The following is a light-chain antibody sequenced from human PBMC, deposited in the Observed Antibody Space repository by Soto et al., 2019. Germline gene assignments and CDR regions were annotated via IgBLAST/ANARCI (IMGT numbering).Light chain of an antibody. Sequence: EVVLTQSTVTLSLSPGERATLSCRASQSVGSYLLWYQQKPGQGPRLLIYDASNRASGTPARFSGSGSETDCTLTISSLEPEDVAVYYCQHRMNWPLTFGQGTRLEIK. CDR1: QSVGSY. CDR3: QHRMNWPLT. V-gene: IGKV3-11*01. CDR2: DAS. J-gene: IGKJ5*01.